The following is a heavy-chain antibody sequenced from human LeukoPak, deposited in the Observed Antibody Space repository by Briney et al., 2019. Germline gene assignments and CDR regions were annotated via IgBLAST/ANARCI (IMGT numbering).Heavy chain of an antibody. CDR3: ARQGSNSSGWYPVDD. D-gene: IGHD6-19*01. Sequence: ASVKVSCKTSGYTFTAYYIHWLRQAPGQGREWMGWMNPNSGGTKYAQTFQGRVTLTRDTSLSTPYLELSSLTSDDTAVYFCARQGSNSSGWYPVDDWGQGTLVTVSS. V-gene: IGHV1-2*02. CDR1: GYTFTAYY. CDR2: MNPNSGGT. J-gene: IGHJ4*02.